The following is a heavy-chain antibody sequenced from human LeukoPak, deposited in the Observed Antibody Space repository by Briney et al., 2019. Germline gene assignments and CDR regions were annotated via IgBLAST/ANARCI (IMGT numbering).Heavy chain of an antibody. CDR3: ARGLFVAGSFFDS. CDR2: ISPSGGAI. Sequence: GGSLRLSCAASGFTFSDYYMSWIRQAPGKGLEWLSFISPSGGAIYYADSVKGRFTISRDNAKNSPYLQMNSLKAEDTAVYYCARGLFVAGSFFDSWGQGTLVTVSS. CDR1: GFTFSDYY. V-gene: IGHV3-11*04. D-gene: IGHD1-26*01. J-gene: IGHJ4*02.